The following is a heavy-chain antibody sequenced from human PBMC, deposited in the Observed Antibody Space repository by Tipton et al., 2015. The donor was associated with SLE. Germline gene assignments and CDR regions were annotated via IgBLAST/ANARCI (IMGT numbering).Heavy chain of an antibody. CDR3: ARDALKGMAV. J-gene: IGHJ6*02. CDR1: GSSSSSSSYY. V-gene: IGHV4-39*07. CDR2: IYYSGSN. Sequence: TLSLTCTVSGSSSSSSSYYWGWIRQPPGKGLEWIGSIYYSGSNYYNPSLKSRVTISVGTYKNQFSLKLSSVTAAETAVYYCARDALKGMAVWGQGTTVTVSS.